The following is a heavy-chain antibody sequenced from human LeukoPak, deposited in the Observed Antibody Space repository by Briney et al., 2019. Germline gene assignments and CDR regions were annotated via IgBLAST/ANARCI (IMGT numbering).Heavy chain of an antibody. CDR2: IYYSGST. D-gene: IGHD3-16*01. CDR3: ASGIMQDDY. V-gene: IGHV4-30-4*07. Sequence: PSETLSLICAVSGGSISSGGYSWSWIRQPPGKGLEWIGYIYYSGSTYYNPSLKSRVTISVDTSKNQFSLKLSSVTAADTAVYYCASGIMQDDYWGQGTLVTVSS. J-gene: IGHJ4*02. CDR1: GGSISSGGYS.